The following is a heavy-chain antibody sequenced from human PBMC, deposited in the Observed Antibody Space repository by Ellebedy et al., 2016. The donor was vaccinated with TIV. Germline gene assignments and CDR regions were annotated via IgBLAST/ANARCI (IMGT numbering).Heavy chain of an antibody. V-gene: IGHV1-69*06. CDR3: ARRISGTGGDY. J-gene: IGHJ4*02. Sequence: SVKVSCXASGGTFSSYAISWVRQAPGQGLEWMGGIIPIFGTANYAQKFQGRVTITADKSTSTAYMELSSLRSEDTAVYYCARRISGTGGDYWGQGTLVTVSS. D-gene: IGHD2-15*01. CDR1: GGTFSSYA. CDR2: IIPIFGTA.